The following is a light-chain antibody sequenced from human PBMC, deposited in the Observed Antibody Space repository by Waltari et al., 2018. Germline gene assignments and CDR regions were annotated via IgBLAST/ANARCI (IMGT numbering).Light chain of an antibody. CDR3: NSRDSSGNHLV. Sequence: SSELTQDPAVSVALGQTVRITCQGDSRRSYYASWYQQKPGQAPVLVIYNKNNRPSGIPDRFSGSSSGNTASLTITGAQAEDEADYYCNSRDSSGNHLVFGGGTKLTVL. J-gene: IGLJ2*01. CDR1: SRRSYY. CDR2: NKN. V-gene: IGLV3-19*01.